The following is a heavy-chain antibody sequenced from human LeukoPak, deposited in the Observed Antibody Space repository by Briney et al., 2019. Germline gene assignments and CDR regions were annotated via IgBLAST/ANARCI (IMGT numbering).Heavy chain of an antibody. V-gene: IGHV4-61*02. D-gene: IGHD4-17*01. Sequence: SETLSLTCTVSGGSISSGSYYWSWIRQPAGKGLEWIGRIYTSGSTNYNPSLKSRVTISVDTSKNRFSVKLSSVTAGDTGVYYCARDSDDYGDYGDWGQGTLVTVSS. CDR2: IYTSGST. CDR3: ARDSDDYGDYGD. J-gene: IGHJ4*02. CDR1: GGSISSGSYY.